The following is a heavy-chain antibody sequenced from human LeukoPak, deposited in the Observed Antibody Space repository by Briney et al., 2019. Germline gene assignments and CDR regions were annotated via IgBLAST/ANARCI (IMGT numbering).Heavy chain of an antibody. J-gene: IGHJ4*02. CDR2: IWYDGSNK. CDR3: AVGGNSFDY. D-gene: IGHD4-23*01. CDR1: GFTFSSYG. V-gene: IGHV3-33*01. Sequence: PGRSLRLSCAASGFTFSSYGMHWVRQAPGKGPEWVAVIWYDGSNKYYADSVKGRFTISRDNSKNTLYLQMNSLRAEDTAVYYCAVGGNSFDYWGQGTLVTVSS.